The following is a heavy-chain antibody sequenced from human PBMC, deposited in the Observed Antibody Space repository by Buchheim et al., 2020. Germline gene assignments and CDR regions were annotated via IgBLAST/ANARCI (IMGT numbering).Heavy chain of an antibody. Sequence: QVQLVESGGGVVQPGRSLRLSCAASGFTFSSYGMHWVRQAPGKGLEWVAVIWYDGSNKYYADSVKGRFTISRDNSKNTLYLQMNSLRAEDTAVYYCARGAAAGTTPFFDYWGQGTL. CDR3: ARGAAAGTTPFFDY. D-gene: IGHD6-13*01. CDR1: GFTFSSYG. CDR2: IWYDGSNK. V-gene: IGHV3-33*01. J-gene: IGHJ4*02.